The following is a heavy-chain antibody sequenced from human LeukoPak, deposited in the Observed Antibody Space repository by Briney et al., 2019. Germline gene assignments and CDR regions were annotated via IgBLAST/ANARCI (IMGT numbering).Heavy chain of an antibody. J-gene: IGHJ3*02. CDR2: ICYNGSNK. D-gene: IGHD6-13*01. Sequence: GGSLTLSCAASGFTFSSYGMHWVRQGPGKGLEWVAVICYNGSNKYYKYSGNGRFTSSRDNSKNTLYLQMTSLRAEDTAVYYCAKEENTGYSSSWGPFDAFDIWGQGTMVTVSS. CDR3: AKEENTGYSSSWGPFDAFDI. CDR1: GFTFSSYG. V-gene: IGHV3-30*18.